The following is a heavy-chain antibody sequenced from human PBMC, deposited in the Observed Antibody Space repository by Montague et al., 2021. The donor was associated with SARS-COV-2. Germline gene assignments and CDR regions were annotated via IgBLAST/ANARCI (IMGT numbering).Heavy chain of an antibody. CDR1: GGSVSIRY. Sequence: SETLSLTCSGSGGSVSIRYRRWIRQPPGKGLEWLGYIYHNGSAKYNPSLKSRVTISVDTSKNQFSLKLSAVNAVDTAVYYCARHANWDWYYFDYWGQGTLVTVSS. D-gene: IGHD7-27*01. CDR3: ARHANWDWYYFDY. J-gene: IGHJ4*02. V-gene: IGHV4-59*08. CDR2: IYHNGSA.